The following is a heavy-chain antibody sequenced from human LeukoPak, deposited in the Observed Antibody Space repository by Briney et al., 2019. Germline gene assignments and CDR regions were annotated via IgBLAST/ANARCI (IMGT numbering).Heavy chain of an antibody. V-gene: IGHV4-59*08. CDR1: GGSISNYY. CDR2: IYYSGTT. CDR3: ARHEYFDL. Sequence: SETLSLTYTVSGGSISNYYWSWIRQPPGKGLEWIGYIYYSGTTYYNPSLKSRVTISVDTSKNQFSLKLSSVTATDTAVYYCARHEYFDLWGRGTLVTVSS. J-gene: IGHJ2*01.